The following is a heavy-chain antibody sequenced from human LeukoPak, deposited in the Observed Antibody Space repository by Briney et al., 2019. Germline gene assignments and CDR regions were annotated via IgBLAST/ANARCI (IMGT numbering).Heavy chain of an antibody. V-gene: IGHV1-2*06. Sequence: GASVKVSCKASGYTFTGYYMHWVRQAPGQGLEWMGRINPNSGGTNYAQKFQGRVTMTRDTSISTAYIELSRLRSDDTAVYYCARESGVYDFWRGYFFTAWGQGTLVTVSS. CDR3: ARESGVYDFWRGYFFTA. D-gene: IGHD3-3*01. CDR2: INPNSGGT. J-gene: IGHJ5*02. CDR1: GYTFTGYY.